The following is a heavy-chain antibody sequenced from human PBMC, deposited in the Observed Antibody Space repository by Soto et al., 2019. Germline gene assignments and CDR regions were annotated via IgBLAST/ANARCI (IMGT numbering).Heavy chain of an antibody. CDR1: GFTFSDYY. D-gene: IGHD2-2*01. V-gene: IGHV3-11*06. CDR2: ISSSSSYT. Sequence: SLRLSCAASGFTFSDYYMSWIRQAPGKGLEWVSHISSSSSYTNYADSVKGRFTISRGNAKNSLYLQMNSLRAEDTAVYYCARSPLTSCLQADYWGQGTLVTVSS. CDR3: ARSPLTSCLQADY. J-gene: IGHJ4*02.